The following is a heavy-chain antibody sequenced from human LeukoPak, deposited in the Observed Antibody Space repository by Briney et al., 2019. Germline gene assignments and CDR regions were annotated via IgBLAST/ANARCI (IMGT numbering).Heavy chain of an antibody. CDR3: AKDRRWLQLALFDY. D-gene: IGHD5-12*01. V-gene: IGHV3-23*01. CDR2: ISGSGGST. J-gene: IGHJ4*02. Sequence: GGSLRLSCAASGFTFSSYATSWVRQAPGKGLEWVSAISGSGGSTYYADSMKGRFTISGDNSKNTLYLQMNSLKAEDTAVYYCAKDRRWLQLALFDYWGQGTLVTVSS. CDR1: GFTFSSYA.